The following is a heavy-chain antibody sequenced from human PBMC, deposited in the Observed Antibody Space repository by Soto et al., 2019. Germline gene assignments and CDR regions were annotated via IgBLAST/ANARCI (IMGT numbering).Heavy chain of an antibody. D-gene: IGHD6-19*01. J-gene: IGHJ6*03. Sequence: GGSLRLSCAASGFTFSSYWMHWVRQAPGKGLVWVSRINSDGSSTSYADSVKGRFTISRDNAKNTLYLQMNSLRAEDTAVYYCARDGSYSSGWYVGAFYMDVWGKGTTVTVSS. CDR3: ARDGSYSSGWYVGAFYMDV. V-gene: IGHV3-74*01. CDR1: GFTFSSYW. CDR2: INSDGSST.